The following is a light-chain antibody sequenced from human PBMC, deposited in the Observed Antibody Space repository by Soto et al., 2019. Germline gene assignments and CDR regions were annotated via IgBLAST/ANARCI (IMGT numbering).Light chain of an antibody. J-gene: IGKJ5*01. V-gene: IGKV3D-15*01. CDR1: QSVSSN. CDR2: DIS. CDR3: QQYGKWPIT. Sequence: EILMRQCTATLSVSRVEIATLCFSTSQSVSSNLAWYQQKPGQAPSLLIYDISARATGIPTRFSGSGSGTEFTLTISSLQSEDFAVYYCQQYGKWPITFGGGTRLEIK.